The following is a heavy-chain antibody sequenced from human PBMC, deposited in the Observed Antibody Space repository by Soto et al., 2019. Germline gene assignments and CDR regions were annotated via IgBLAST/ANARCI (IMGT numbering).Heavy chain of an antibody. Sequence: QVQLVESGGGVVQPGRSLRLSCAASGFTFSSYGMHWVRQAPGKGLEWVAVIWYDGSNKYYADSVKGRFTISRDNSKNTLYLQMNSLRAEETAVYYCARDSPKSSSLGYWGQGTLVTVSS. CDR2: IWYDGSNK. CDR1: GFTFSSYG. D-gene: IGHD6-13*01. V-gene: IGHV3-33*01. CDR3: ARDSPKSSSLGY. J-gene: IGHJ4*02.